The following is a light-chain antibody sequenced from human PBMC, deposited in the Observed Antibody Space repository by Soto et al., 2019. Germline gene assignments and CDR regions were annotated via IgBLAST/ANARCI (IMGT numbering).Light chain of an antibody. CDR3: QQRYNWPPLT. CDR1: QTVGSF. Sequence: EIVLTQSPATLSLSPGERATLSCRASQTVGSFLAWYQHKPGQAPRLLIYNTSKRANGIPARFSGSGSGTDFTLTISSLEPEDFAVYYCQQRYNWPPLTFGGGTKVGMK. J-gene: IGKJ4*01. V-gene: IGKV3-11*01. CDR2: NTS.